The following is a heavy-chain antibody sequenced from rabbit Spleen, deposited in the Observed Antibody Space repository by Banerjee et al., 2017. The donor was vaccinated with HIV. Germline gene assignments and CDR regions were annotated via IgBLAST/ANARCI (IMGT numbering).Heavy chain of an antibody. CDR2: IDTNDGDT. Sequence: LEESGGGLVKPGGTLTLTCTVSGFSFSSNWICWVRQAPGKGLEWIACIDTNDGDTDYANWPKGRFTISKTSSTTATLQMTSLTAADTATYFCARDTGSSFSSYGMDLWGPGTLVTVS. CDR3: ARDTGSSFSSYGMDL. CDR1: GFSFSSNW. J-gene: IGHJ6*01. V-gene: IGHV1S45*01. D-gene: IGHD8-1*01.